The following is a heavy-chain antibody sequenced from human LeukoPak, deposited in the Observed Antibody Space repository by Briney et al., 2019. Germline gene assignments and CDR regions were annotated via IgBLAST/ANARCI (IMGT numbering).Heavy chain of an antibody. J-gene: IGHJ4*02. D-gene: IGHD3-22*01. V-gene: IGHV1-2*02. CDR2: INPNSGGT. CDR1: GYTFTGSY. CDR3: ARGFHPHYYDSSGYYY. Sequence: ASVKVSCKASGYTFTGSYMHWVRQAPGQGLEWMGWINPNSGGTNYAQKFQGRVTMTRDTSISTAYMELSRLRSDDTAVYYCARGFHPHYYDSSGYYYWGQGTLVTVSS.